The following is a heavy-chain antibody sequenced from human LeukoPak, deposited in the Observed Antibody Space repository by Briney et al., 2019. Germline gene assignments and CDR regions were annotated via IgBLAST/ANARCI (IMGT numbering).Heavy chain of an antibody. CDR2: MFDSGTT. J-gene: IGHJ4*02. V-gene: IGHV4-30-4*01. Sequence: KPSETLSLTCTVSGRSISRDPDYWTWLRQAAGRGLEWLGQMFDSGTTYYNPSRKSRLSISLDTSKNQFSLKLTSVTAADTAVYYCARDPQRSYYYDSSGFEGDYWGQGTLVTVSS. CDR3: ARDPQRSYYYDSSGFEGDY. CDR1: GRSISRDPDY. D-gene: IGHD3-22*01.